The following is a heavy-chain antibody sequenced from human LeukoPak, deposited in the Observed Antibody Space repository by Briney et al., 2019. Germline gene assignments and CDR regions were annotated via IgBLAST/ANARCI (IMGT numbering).Heavy chain of an antibody. V-gene: IGHV1-58*02. CDR3: AADHYYGSGSYYADFDY. D-gene: IGHD3-10*01. J-gene: IGHJ4*02. CDR1: GFTFTSSA. CDR2: IVVGSGNT. Sequence: SVKVSCKASGFTFTSSAMQWGRQARGQRLEWIGWIVVGSGNTNYAQKFQERVTITRDMSTSTAYMELSSLRSEDTAVYYCAADHYYGSGSYYADFDYWGQGTLVTVSS.